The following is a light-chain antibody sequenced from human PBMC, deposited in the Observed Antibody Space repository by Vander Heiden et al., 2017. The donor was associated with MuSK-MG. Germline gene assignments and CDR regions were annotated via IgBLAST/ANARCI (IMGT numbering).Light chain of an antibody. CDR3: QQDNCYSVT. CDR2: KAS. CDR1: ESIYGW. J-gene: IGKJ1*01. Sequence: DIQMTQSPSTLSASIGDRVSITCRASESIYGWLAWYQQKPGKAPKLLIYKASTLESGVPSRFSGSGSETEFTLTISSLQLDDFATYYCQQDNCYSVTFGQGTKVDI. V-gene: IGKV1-5*03.